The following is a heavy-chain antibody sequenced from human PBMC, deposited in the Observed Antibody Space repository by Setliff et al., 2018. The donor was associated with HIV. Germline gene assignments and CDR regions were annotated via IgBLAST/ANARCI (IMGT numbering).Heavy chain of an antibody. CDR1: GGSITGGSYY. D-gene: IGHD1-26*01. CDR2: IYTSGST. V-gene: IGHV4-61*02. CDR3: ARGTRVGANDAFDV. Sequence: PSETLSLTCTVSGGSITGGSYYWSWIRQPAGKGLEWIGRIYTSGSTSYNPSLKSRVTISVDTSRNQFSLKLSSVTAADTAVYYCARGTRVGANDAFDVWGQGTMVT. J-gene: IGHJ3*01.